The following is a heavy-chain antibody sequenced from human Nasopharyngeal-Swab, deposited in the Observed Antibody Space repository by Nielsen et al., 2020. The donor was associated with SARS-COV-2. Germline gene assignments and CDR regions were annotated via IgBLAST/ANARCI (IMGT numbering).Heavy chain of an antibody. CDR3: ARAGYSSSLDS. CDR2: ISGYDGNI. D-gene: IGHD6-13*01. J-gene: IGHJ4*02. V-gene: IGHV1-18*01. Sequence: ASVKVSCKVSGYSFTSYGISWVRQAPGQGLEWMGWISGYDGNIKYAQNFQDRATMTTDTSASTAYMELRGLRSDDTAVFYCARAGYSSSLDSWGQGTLVTVSS. CDR1: GYSFTSYG.